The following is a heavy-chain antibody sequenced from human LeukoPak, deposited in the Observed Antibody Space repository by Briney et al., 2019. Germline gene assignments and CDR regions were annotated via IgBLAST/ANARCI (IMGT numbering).Heavy chain of an antibody. Sequence: GGSLRLSCAASGFTFSSYSMNWVRQAPGKGLEWVSSISSSSTYIYYADSMEGRFTISRNYDKNSLYLQMNSLTAEDTAVYYCAISAGAAHRFDYWGQGTLVTVSS. CDR2: ISSSSTYI. CDR3: AISAGAAHRFDY. CDR1: GFTFSSYS. J-gene: IGHJ4*02. D-gene: IGHD6-6*01. V-gene: IGHV3-21*01.